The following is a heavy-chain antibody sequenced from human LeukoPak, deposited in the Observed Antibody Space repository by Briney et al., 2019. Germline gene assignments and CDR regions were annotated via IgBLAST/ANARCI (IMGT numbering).Heavy chain of an antibody. D-gene: IGHD4-17*01. V-gene: IGHV1-2*02. Sequence: GASVKVSCEASGYTFTGYYMHWVRQAPGQGLEWMGWINPNSGGTNYAQKFQGRVTMTRDTSISTAYMELSRLRSDDTAVYYCARGPMTTVTTSFDYWGQGTLVTVSS. CDR1: GYTFTGYY. J-gene: IGHJ4*02. CDR3: ARGPMTTVTTSFDY. CDR2: INPNSGGT.